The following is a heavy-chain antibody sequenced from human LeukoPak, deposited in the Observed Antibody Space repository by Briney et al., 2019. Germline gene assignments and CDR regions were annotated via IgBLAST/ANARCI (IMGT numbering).Heavy chain of an antibody. CDR2: INSDGINA. CDR1: GFTFSSYS. V-gene: IGHV3-74*01. J-gene: IGHJ5*02. D-gene: IGHD3-22*01. CDR3: ARDLGQYYDTSDNWFDP. Sequence: GGSLRLSCAASGFTFSSYSMNWVRQAPGKGLVWVSRINSDGINASYADSVKGRFTISRDNAKNTLNLQMNSLRAEDTAVYYCARDLGQYYDTSDNWFDPWGQGTLVTVSS.